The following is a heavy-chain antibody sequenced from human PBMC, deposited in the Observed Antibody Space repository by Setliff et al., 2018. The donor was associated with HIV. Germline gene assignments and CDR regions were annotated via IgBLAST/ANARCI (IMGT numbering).Heavy chain of an antibody. V-gene: IGHV4-39*01. CDR1: GGSISITSYY. CDR3: ARQREVYGTVYYYYMDV. J-gene: IGHJ6*03. Sequence: SSETLSLTCTVSGGSISITSYYWGWIRQPPGKGLEWIGSIHYSGNTYYSPSLKSRVTISEDTSKNQFSLKLSPVTAADTAVYYCARQREVYGTVYYYYMDVWGKGTTVTVSS. CDR2: IHYSGNT. D-gene: IGHD4-17*01.